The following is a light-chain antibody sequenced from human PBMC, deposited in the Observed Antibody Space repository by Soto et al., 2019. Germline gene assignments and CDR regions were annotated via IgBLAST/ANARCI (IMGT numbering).Light chain of an antibody. J-gene: IGLJ2*01. CDR2: DVS. CDR3: SSYRSSSPLLV. V-gene: IGLV2-14*03. CDR1: ISDIGDYNY. Sequence: QSVLTQPASVSGSPGQSITISCTGTISDIGDYNYVSWYQQHPGKAPKLMIYDVSNRPSGVSNRFSGSKSGYTASLTISGLQPEDEADYYCSSYRSSSPLLVFGGGTKLTVL.